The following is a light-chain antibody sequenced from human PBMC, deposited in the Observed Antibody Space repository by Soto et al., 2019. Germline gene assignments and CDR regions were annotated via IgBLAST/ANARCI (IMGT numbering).Light chain of an antibody. V-gene: IGLV2-14*03. Sequence: QSVLTQRASVSGSPGQSNTISCTGTSSDVGAYNYVSWYQQHPGRAPKLMIYDVINRPSGVSNRFSGSKSGNTASLTISGLQAEDEADYYCSSYTTSSTQVFGTGTKVTVL. CDR3: SSYTTSSTQV. CDR2: DVI. CDR1: SSDVGAYNY. J-gene: IGLJ1*01.